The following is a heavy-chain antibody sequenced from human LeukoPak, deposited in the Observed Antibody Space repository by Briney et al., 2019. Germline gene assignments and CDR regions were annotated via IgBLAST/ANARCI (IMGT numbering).Heavy chain of an antibody. Sequence: GGSLRLSCAASGFTLSSYWMSWVRQAPGKGLEWVAIIWYDGNNKYYAESVKGRFTISRDNSKNTLYLQMNSLRAEDTAVYYCARDHSSSSSTLDYWGQGTLVTVSS. V-gene: IGHV3-33*08. D-gene: IGHD6-6*01. CDR1: GFTLSSYW. CDR2: IWYDGNNK. J-gene: IGHJ4*02. CDR3: ARDHSSSSSTLDY.